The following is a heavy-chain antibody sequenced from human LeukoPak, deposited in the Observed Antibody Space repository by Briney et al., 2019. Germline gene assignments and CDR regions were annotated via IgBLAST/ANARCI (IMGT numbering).Heavy chain of an antibody. CDR2: ISGSGSTT. J-gene: IGHJ4*02. Sequence: GGSLRLSCVASGFTFSSYAMSWVRQSPGKGLEWVSDISGSGSTTNHADSVKGRFAISRDNSKKGVYLQMNSLRAEDTAVYYCTKEDISGYTGRYYFESWGQGTLVTVSS. V-gene: IGHV3-23*01. D-gene: IGHD3-22*01. CDR1: GFTFSSYA. CDR3: TKEDISGYTGRYYFES.